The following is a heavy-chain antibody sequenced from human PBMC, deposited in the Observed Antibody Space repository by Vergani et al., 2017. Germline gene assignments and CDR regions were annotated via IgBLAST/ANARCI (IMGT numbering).Heavy chain of an antibody. J-gene: IGHJ4*02. CDR3: ARELSSYYDYVGGGGFDY. CDR1: GGSFSGYY. D-gene: IGHD3-16*01. V-gene: IGHV4-59*10. Sequence: QVQLQQWGAGLLKPSETLSLTCAVYGGSFSGYYWSWIRQPAGKGLEWIGRIYTSGSTNYNPSLKSRVTISVDTSKNQFSLKLSSVTAADTAVYYCARELSSYYDYVGGGGFDYWGQGTLVTVSS. CDR2: IYTSGST.